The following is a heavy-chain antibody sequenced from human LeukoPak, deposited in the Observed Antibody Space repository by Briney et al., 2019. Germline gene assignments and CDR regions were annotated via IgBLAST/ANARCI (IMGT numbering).Heavy chain of an antibody. V-gene: IGHV1-2*02. CDR3: ARDRGLYSSSWNWFDP. J-gene: IGHJ5*02. D-gene: IGHD6-13*01. CDR2: INPNSGGT. Sequence: GASVKVSCKASGYTFTGYYMHWVRQAPGQGLEWMGWINPNSGGTNYAQKFQGRVTMTRDTSISTAYMELSRLRSDDTAVYYCARDRGLYSSSWNWFDPWGQGTLVNVSS. CDR1: GYTFTGYY.